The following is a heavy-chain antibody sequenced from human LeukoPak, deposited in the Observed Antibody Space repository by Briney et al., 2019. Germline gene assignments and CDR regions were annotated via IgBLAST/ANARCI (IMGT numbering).Heavy chain of an antibody. CDR3: AREEYSYGYEGPLDY. D-gene: IGHD5-18*01. Sequence: GGSLRLSCAASGFTFSSYEMNSVSQAPRKGLDWVSYISSSGSTIYYAESLKSRFTISRDNAKNSLYLKMNSLTDEDTAVYYCAREEYSYGYEGPLDYWGQGTLVTVSS. V-gene: IGHV3-48*03. CDR1: GFTFSSYE. J-gene: IGHJ4*02. CDR2: ISSSGSTI.